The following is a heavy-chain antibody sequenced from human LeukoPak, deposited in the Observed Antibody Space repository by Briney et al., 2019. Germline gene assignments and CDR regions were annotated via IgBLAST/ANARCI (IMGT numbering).Heavy chain of an antibody. J-gene: IGHJ4*02. CDR1: GYTFTGYY. V-gene: IGHV1-2*02. CDR2: INPNSGGT. Sequence: SVKVSCKASGYTFTGYYMHWVRQAPGQGLEWMGWINPNSGGTNYAQKFQGRVTMTRDTSTSTAYMELSRLRSDDTAVYYCARDVLCSGGSCYSALFDYWGQGTLVTVSS. D-gene: IGHD2-15*01. CDR3: ARDVLCSGGSCYSALFDY.